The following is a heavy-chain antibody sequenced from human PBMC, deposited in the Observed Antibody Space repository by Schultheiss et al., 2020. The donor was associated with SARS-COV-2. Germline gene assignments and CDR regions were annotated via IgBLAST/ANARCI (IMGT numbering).Heavy chain of an antibody. CDR1: GGSFSGYY. J-gene: IGHJ6*03. Sequence: SETLSLTCAVYGGSFSGYYWSWIRQPPGKGLEWIGSIYYSGSTYYNPSLKSRVTISVDTSKNQFSLKLSSVTAADSAVYYCATLYSGSYYLYYYYYMDVWGKGTTVTVSS. D-gene: IGHD1-26*01. CDR2: IYYSGST. CDR3: ATLYSGSYYLYYYYYMDV. V-gene: IGHV4-34*01.